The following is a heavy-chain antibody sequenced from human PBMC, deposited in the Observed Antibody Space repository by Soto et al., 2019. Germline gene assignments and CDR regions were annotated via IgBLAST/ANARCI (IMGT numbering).Heavy chain of an antibody. CDR3: AKGASTTVFAFNDY. J-gene: IGHJ4*02. CDR2: ISWNSGNL. D-gene: IGHD4-17*01. V-gene: IGHV3-9*01. CDR1: GFTFDDYA. Sequence: EVQLVESGGGLVQPGRSLRLSCAASGFTFDDYAMHWVRQPPGKGLEWVSIISWNSGNLGYADSVKGRFTISRDNAKNSLYLQMNSLRGEDTALYYCAKGASTTVFAFNDYWGQGTPVTVSS.